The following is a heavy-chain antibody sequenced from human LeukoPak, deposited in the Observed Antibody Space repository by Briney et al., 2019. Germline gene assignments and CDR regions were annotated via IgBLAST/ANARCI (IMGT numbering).Heavy chain of an antibody. CDR2: ISCDGSNK. CDR3: ANFQWLRYFAF. J-gene: IGHJ4*02. CDR1: GFTFSSYA. D-gene: IGHD5-12*01. V-gene: IGHV3-30*04. Sequence: PGGSLRLSCAASGFTFSSYAMHWVRQAPGKGLEWVAVISCDGSNKYYADSVKGRFTISRDNSKNTLYLQMNSLRAEDTALYYWANFQWLRYFAFWGQGTLVTVSS.